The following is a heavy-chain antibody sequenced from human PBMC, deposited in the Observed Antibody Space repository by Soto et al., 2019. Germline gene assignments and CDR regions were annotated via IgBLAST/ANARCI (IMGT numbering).Heavy chain of an antibody. Sequence: SDTLSLTFTGSSGSISNYYDMWILQPPGKGLEYIGFIYNSGNTNHNPSLKSRVTISVDTSKNQFSLKLTSVTAADTAVYHCATRFYSSGVLFEYWGQGTLVTVSS. CDR3: ATRFYSSGVLFEY. D-gene: IGHD3-10*01. V-gene: IGHV4-59*07. J-gene: IGHJ4*02. CDR2: IYNSGNT. CDR1: SGSISNYY.